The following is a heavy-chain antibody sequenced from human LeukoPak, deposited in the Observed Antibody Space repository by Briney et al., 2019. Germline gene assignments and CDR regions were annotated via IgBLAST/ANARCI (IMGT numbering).Heavy chain of an antibody. Sequence: PGRCLRLACAASGFTFSSDAMSSGRPAPGERQWCGSAVSGSSGSTYYAGSVKGRLTISRDNSKNALYLQMHSLRAEDSVVYYYAKGRDTECYASGSFFDYWGQGTLVTVSS. CDR3: AKGRDTECYASGSFFDY. J-gene: IGHJ4*02. CDR2: VSGSSGST. CDR1: GFTFSSDA. D-gene: IGHD3-10*01. V-gene: IGHV3-23*01.